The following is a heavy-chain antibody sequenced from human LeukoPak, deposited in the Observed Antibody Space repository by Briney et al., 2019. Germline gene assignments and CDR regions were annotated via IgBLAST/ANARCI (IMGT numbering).Heavy chain of an antibody. CDR3: ARDGLYSSSWYELDP. D-gene: IGHD6-13*01. CDR2: ISYDGSNK. J-gene: IGHJ5*02. Sequence: PGGSLRLSCAASGFTFSSYAMHWVRQAPGKGLEWVAVISYDGSNKYYADSVKGRFTISRDNSKNTLHLQMNSLRAEDTAVYYCARDGLYSSSWYELDPWGQGTLVTVSS. CDR1: GFTFSSYA. V-gene: IGHV3-30-3*01.